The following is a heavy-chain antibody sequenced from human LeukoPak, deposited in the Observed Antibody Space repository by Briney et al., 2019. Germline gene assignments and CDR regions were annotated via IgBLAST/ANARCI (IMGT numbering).Heavy chain of an antibody. CDR1: GFTFSSYS. Sequence: GGSLRLSCAASGFTFSSYSMNWVRQAPGKGLEWVSSISSSSSYIYYADSVKGRFTISRDNAKNSLYLQINSLRAEDTAVYYCARGPGYSSSRFDYWGQGTLVTVSS. J-gene: IGHJ4*02. CDR3: ARGPGYSSSRFDY. CDR2: ISSSSSYI. V-gene: IGHV3-21*01. D-gene: IGHD6-6*01.